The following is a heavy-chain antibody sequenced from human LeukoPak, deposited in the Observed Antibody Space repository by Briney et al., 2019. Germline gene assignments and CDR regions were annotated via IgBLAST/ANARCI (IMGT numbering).Heavy chain of an antibody. J-gene: IGHJ5*02. D-gene: IGHD2-2*01. Sequence: SETLSLTCTISGGSISSYYWSWIRQPPGKGLEWIGYIYYSGNTNYNPSLKSRVTISVDTSKNQFSLKLSSVTAADTAVYYCARATADRSSTSCYLNWFDPWGQGTLVTVSS. CDR1: GGSISSYY. CDR2: IYYSGNT. CDR3: ARATADRSSTSCYLNWFDP. V-gene: IGHV4-59*01.